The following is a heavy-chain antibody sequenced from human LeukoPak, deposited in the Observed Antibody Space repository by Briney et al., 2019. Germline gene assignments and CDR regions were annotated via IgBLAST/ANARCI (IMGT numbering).Heavy chain of an antibody. D-gene: IGHD6-19*01. J-gene: IGHJ4*02. CDR3: ARDLYSSGWGYFDY. V-gene: IGHV4-38-2*02. CDR2: IYHSGST. CDR1: GYSITSGYY. Sequence: SETLSLTRSISGYSITSGYYWAWIRQPPGKGLEWIGSIYHSGSTYYHPSLKSRVTISLDTSENQCSLELSSVTAADTAMYYGARDLYSSGWGYFDYWGQGTLVTVSS.